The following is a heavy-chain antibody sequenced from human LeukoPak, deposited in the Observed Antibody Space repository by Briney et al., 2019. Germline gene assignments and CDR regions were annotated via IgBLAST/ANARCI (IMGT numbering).Heavy chain of an antibody. CDR3: AKGIRNFDY. V-gene: IGHV3-30*18. J-gene: IGHJ4*02. CDR2: ISYDGSNK. CDR1: GFTFSSYG. Sequence: GGSLRLSCAASGFTFSSYGMHWVRQAPGKGLEWVAVISYDGSNKYYADSVKGRFTTSRDNSKNTLYLQMNSLRAEDTAVYYCAKGIRNFDYWGQGTLVTVSS.